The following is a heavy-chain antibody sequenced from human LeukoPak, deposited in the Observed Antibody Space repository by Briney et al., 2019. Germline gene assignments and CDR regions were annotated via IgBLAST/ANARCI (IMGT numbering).Heavy chain of an antibody. CDR2: ISGSGGST. V-gene: IGHV3-23*01. CDR1: GGSISSGDYY. Sequence: ETLSLTCTVSGGSISSGDYYWSWIRQPPGKGLEWVSAISGSGGSTYYADSVKGRFTISRDNSKNTLYLQMNSLRAEDTAVYYCAKVVKQWLDTVPDAFDIWGQGTMVTVSS. CDR3: AKVVKQWLDTVPDAFDI. D-gene: IGHD6-19*01. J-gene: IGHJ3*02.